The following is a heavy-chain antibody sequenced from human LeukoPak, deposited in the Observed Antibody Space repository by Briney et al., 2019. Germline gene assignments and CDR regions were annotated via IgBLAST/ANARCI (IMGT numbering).Heavy chain of an antibody. V-gene: IGHV3-21*01. CDR2: ISSSSSYI. Sequence: PGGSLRLSCAASGFPFSSYSMNRVRQAPGKGLEWVSSISSSSSYIYYADSVKGRFTISRDNAKNSLYLQMNSLRAEDTAVYYCARDLGGEVVTAITDYWGQGTLVTVSS. J-gene: IGHJ4*02. CDR1: GFPFSSYS. D-gene: IGHD2-21*02. CDR3: ARDLGGEVVTAITDY.